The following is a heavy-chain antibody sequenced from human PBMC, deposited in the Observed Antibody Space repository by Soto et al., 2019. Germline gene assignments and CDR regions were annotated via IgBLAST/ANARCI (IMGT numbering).Heavy chain of an antibody. Sequence: GGSLRLSCAASGFTFSSYSMNWVRQAPGKGLEWVSSISSSSSYIYYADSVKGRFTISRDNAKNSLYLQMNSLRAEDTAVYYCASRIAARPDVDYWGQGTLVTVSS. J-gene: IGHJ4*02. CDR2: ISSSSSYI. V-gene: IGHV3-21*01. CDR3: ASRIAARPDVDY. D-gene: IGHD6-6*01. CDR1: GFTFSSYS.